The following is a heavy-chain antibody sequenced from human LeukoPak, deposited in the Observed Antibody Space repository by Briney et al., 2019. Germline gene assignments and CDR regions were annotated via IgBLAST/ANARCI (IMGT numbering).Heavy chain of an antibody. Sequence: SETLSLTCAVYGGSFSGYYWSWIRQPPGKGLEWIGEINHSGSTNYNPSLKSRVTISVDTSKNQFSLKLSSVTAADTAVYYCARSISDYDFWSGYLYYFDYWGQGTLVTVSS. D-gene: IGHD3-3*01. CDR2: INHSGST. V-gene: IGHV4-34*01. J-gene: IGHJ4*02. CDR3: ARSISDYDFWSGYLYYFDY. CDR1: GGSFSGYY.